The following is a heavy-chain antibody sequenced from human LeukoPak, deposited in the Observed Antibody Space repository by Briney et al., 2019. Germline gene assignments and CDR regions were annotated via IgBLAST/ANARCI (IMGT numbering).Heavy chain of an antibody. Sequence: ASVKVSCKASGYTLTSYDINWVRQATGQGLEWMGWMNPNSGNTGYAQKFQGRVTITRNTSISTAYMELSSLRSEDTAVYYCARSPSQKRPNSGSYYFDYWGQGTLVTVSS. D-gene: IGHD1-26*01. CDR2: MNPNSGNT. CDR1: GYTLTSYD. V-gene: IGHV1-8*03. J-gene: IGHJ4*02. CDR3: ARSPSQKRPNSGSYYFDY.